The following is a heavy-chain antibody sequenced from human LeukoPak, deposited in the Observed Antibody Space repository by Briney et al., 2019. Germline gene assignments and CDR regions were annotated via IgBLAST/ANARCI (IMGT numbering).Heavy chain of an antibody. CDR3: AKGPRTVRFGDRHKGMFDY. CDR2: ISGSGGST. D-gene: IGHD3-10*01. CDR1: GFTFSSYA. Sequence: GGSLRLSCAASGFTFSSYAMSWVRQAPGKGLEWVSAISGSGGSTYYADSVKGRFTISRDNSKNTLYLQMNSLRAEDTAVYYCAKGPRTVRFGDRHKGMFDYWGQGTLVSVSS. J-gene: IGHJ4*02. V-gene: IGHV3-23*01.